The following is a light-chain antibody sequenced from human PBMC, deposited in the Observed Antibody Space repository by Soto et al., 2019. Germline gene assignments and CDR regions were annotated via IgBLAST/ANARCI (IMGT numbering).Light chain of an antibody. Sequence: EIVMTQSPATLSVSPGERVTLSCRASQSVNSKVAWYQQTPGQAPRLLIYGASTRATGIPARFSGSGSGTEFTLTISSLQSEDFAVYYCQQYNYWPPITFGQGTRREIK. J-gene: IGKJ5*01. CDR3: QQYNYWPPIT. CDR2: GAS. CDR1: QSVNSK. V-gene: IGKV3-15*01.